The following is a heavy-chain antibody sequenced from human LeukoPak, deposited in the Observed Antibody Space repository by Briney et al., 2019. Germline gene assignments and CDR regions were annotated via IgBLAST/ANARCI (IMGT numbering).Heavy chain of an antibody. CDR2: INHSGST. J-gene: IGHJ4*02. CDR1: DGSFSGYY. CDR3: ARSGYSSTWYLQNFELDY. V-gene: IGHV4-34*01. Sequence: SETLSLTCAVYDGSFSGYYWSWIRQPPGKGLEWIGEINHSGSTNYNPSLKSRVTISLDTSKSQFSLKVRYVTAADTAVYFCARSGYSSTWYLQNFELDYWGQGTLVTVSS. D-gene: IGHD2-2*01.